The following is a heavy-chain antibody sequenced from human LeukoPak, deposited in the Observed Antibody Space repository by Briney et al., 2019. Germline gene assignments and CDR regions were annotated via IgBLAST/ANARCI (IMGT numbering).Heavy chain of an antibody. V-gene: IGHV3-23*01. Sequence: GGSLRLSCAASGFTFSSYAMSWVRQAPGKGLEWVSAISGSGGSTYYADSVKGRFTISRDNSKNTLYLQMNSLRAEDTAVYYCAYRHLTFGGVLRQGPRGYWGQGTLVTVSS. CDR3: AYRHLTFGGVLRQGPRGY. CDR2: ISGSGGST. D-gene: IGHD3-16*01. J-gene: IGHJ4*02. CDR1: GFTFSSYA.